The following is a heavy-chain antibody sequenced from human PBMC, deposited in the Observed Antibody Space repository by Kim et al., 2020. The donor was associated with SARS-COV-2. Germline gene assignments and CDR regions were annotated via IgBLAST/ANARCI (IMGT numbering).Heavy chain of an antibody. J-gene: IGHJ4*02. D-gene: IGHD3-3*01. V-gene: IGHV3-7*03. CDR2: IKQDGGEK. CDR3: ARVPYDIWSGFWSY. Sequence: GGSLRLSCAASGFTFSMFWMSWVRQTPGKGLEWVANIKQDGGEKNYVDSVKGRFTISRDNAKNSLYLQMNSLRAEDSAVYYCARVPYDIWSGFWSYWGRGILVTVSS. CDR1: GFTFSMFW.